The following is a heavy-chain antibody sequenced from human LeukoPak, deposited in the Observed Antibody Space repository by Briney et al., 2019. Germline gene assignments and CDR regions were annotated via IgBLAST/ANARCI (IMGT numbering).Heavy chain of an antibody. CDR2: ISSSSSYI. CDR1: GFTFSSYS. Sequence: GGSLRLSCAASGFTFSSYSMNWVRQAPGKGLEWVSSISSSSSYIYYADSVKGRFTISRDNAKNSLYLQMNSLRAEDTALYYCARRYYYDSSGYYDAFDIWGQGTMVTVSS. V-gene: IGHV3-21*04. CDR3: ARRYYYDSSGYYDAFDI. J-gene: IGHJ3*02. D-gene: IGHD3-22*01.